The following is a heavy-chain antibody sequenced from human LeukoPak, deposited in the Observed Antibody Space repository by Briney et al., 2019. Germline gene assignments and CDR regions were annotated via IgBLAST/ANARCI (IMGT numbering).Heavy chain of an antibody. CDR2: MNPGSGDT. V-gene: IGHV1-8*02. CDR1: GYTFTNYA. D-gene: IGHD3-9*01. Sequence: ASVKVCCKASGYTFTNYAISWVRQAPGQGLEWMGWMNPGSGDTAYAQKFQGRVTMTRDTSMSTAYMELNSLGSEDTAIYYCARGLGDYNTDWFPVSGYWGQGTPVTVSS. CDR3: ARGLGDYNTDWFPVSGY. J-gene: IGHJ4*02.